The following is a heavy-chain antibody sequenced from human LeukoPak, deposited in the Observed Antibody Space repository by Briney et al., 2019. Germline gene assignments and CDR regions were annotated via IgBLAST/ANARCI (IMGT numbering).Heavy chain of an antibody. CDR2: ISSSSSYI. J-gene: IGHJ4*02. V-gene: IGHV3-21*01. D-gene: IGHD3-10*01. Sequence: GGSLRLSCAASGFTFSSYSMNWVRQAPGKGLERVSSISSSSSYIFYADSVKGRFTISRDNAKNSLFLQMISLRAEDTAVYYCASGITIRDLDYWGQGTLVTVSS. CDR1: GFTFSSYS. CDR3: ASGITIRDLDY.